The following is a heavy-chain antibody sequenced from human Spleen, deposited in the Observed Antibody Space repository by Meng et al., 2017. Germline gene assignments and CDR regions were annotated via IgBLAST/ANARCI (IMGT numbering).Heavy chain of an antibody. D-gene: IGHD2-21*01. V-gene: IGHV1-2*06. CDR1: GYTFTGYY. CDR3: VRGGVGACRGGSCYSFDF. CDR2: IDPSSGRT. Sequence: QVQLVQSGTEVKKPGASVKVSCKASGYTFTGYYVHWVHQAPGQGLEWMGRIDPSSGRTTYAQKFEGRVTMTRDTSTSTVYMEMSSLRSDDTAVYYCVRGGVGACRGGSCYSFDFWGQGTLVTVSS. J-gene: IGHJ4*02.